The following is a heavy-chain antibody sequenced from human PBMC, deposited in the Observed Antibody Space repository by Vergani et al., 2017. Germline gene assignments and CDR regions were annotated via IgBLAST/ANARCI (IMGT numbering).Heavy chain of an antibody. V-gene: IGHV1-46*01. CDR1: GYTFTSYY. Sequence: QVQLVQSGAEVKKPGASVKVSCKASGYTFTSYYMHWVRQAPGQGLEWMGIINPSGGSTSYAQKFQGRVTMTRETSTSTGYMELSSLRSEDTAVYYCARDRSSSGVLGYFDLWGRGTLVTVSS. CDR2: INPSGGST. D-gene: IGHD6-6*01. J-gene: IGHJ2*01. CDR3: ARDRSSSGVLGYFDL.